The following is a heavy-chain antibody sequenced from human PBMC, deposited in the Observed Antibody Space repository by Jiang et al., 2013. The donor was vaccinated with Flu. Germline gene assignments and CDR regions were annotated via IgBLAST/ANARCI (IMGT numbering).Heavy chain of an antibody. CDR2: VHYSGST. V-gene: IGHV4-59*01. Sequence: SLTCTVSGDSIRNDYWSWFRQTPGRGLEWIGFVHYSGSTHYNPSLKSRVTISPDTSRNQFSLTLTSVTAADTAVYYCARDKAPSGKRWFDPWGRGTLVTVSS. J-gene: IGHJ5*02. CDR3: ARDKAPSGKRWFDP. CDR1: GDSIRNDY. D-gene: IGHD3-10*01.